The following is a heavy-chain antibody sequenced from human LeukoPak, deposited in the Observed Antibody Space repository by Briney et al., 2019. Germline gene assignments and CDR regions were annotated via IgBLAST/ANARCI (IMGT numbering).Heavy chain of an antibody. V-gene: IGHV1-2*04. D-gene: IGHD3-22*01. CDR1: GYTFTGYY. Sequence: GASVKVSCKASGYTFTGYYMHWVRQAPGQGLEWMGWINPNSGGTNYAQKFQGWVTMTRDTSISTAYMELSRLRSDDTAVYYCARDQGDSSGYSTQPALDYWGQGTLVTVSS. CDR3: ARDQGDSSGYSTQPALDY. CDR2: INPNSGGT. J-gene: IGHJ4*02.